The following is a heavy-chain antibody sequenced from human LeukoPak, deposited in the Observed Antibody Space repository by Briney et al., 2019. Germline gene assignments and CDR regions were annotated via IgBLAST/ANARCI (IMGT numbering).Heavy chain of an antibody. Sequence: PGGSLRLSCAASGFTFSSYWMHWVRQAPVKGLVWVSRINSDGSSTIYADSVKGRFTMSRDNAKNTLYLQVNSLRAEDTAVYYCARGGSGYCSAGTCYPFDYWGQGALVTVSS. CDR2: INSDGSST. CDR1: GFTFSSYW. D-gene: IGHD2-15*01. V-gene: IGHV3-74*01. J-gene: IGHJ4*02. CDR3: ARGGSGYCSAGTCYPFDY.